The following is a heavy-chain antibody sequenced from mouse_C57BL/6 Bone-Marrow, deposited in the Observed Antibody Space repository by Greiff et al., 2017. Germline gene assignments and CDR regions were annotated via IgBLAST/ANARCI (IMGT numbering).Heavy chain of an antibody. CDR2: IYPGSGST. CDR1: GYTFTSYW. J-gene: IGHJ4*01. V-gene: IGHV1-55*01. Sequence: QVQLQQPGAELVKPGASVKMSCKASGYTFTSYWITWVKQRPGQGLEWIGDIYPGSGSTNYNEKFKSKATLTVDKSSSTAYMQLSSLTSEDSAVYYCARSGYYYGSSSYAMDYWGQGTSVTVSS. CDR3: ARSGYYYGSSSYAMDY. D-gene: IGHD1-1*01.